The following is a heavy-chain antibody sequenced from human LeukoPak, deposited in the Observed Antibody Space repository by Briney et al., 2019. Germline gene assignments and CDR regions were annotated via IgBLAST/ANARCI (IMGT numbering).Heavy chain of an antibody. J-gene: IGHJ4*02. CDR2: IRYDESKT. V-gene: IGHV3-30*02. D-gene: IGHD1-26*01. CDR3: ANSHLPTSYSGTYYCDY. Sequence: PGGSLRLSCAASGFSFSDHGMHWVRQAPAKGLEWVAFIRYDESKTYYGDSVKGRFTVSRDNSKNTLYLQMDSLRADDTAVYYCANSHLPTSYSGTYYCDYWGQGTLVTVSS. CDR1: GFSFSDHG.